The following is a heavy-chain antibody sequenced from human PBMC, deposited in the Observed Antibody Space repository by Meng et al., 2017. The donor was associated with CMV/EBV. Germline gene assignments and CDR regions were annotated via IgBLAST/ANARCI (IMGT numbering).Heavy chain of an antibody. D-gene: IGHD3-3*01. CDR3: ARATSRGDFWSGYYRCYFDY. Sequence: SETLSLTCTVSGGSVSSGSYYWSWIRQPPGKGLEWIGYIYYSGSTNYNPSLKSRVTISVDTSKNQFSLKLSSVTAADTAVYYCARATSRGDFWSGYYRCYFDYWGQGTLVTVSS. CDR2: IYYSGST. J-gene: IGHJ4*02. V-gene: IGHV4-61*01. CDR1: GGSVSSGSYY.